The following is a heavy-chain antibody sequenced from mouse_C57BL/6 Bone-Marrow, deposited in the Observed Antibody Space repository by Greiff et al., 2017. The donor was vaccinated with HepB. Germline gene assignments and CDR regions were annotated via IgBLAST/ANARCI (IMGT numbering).Heavy chain of an antibody. Sequence: LVESGAELMKPGASVKLSCKATGYTFTGYWIEWVKQRPGHGLEWIGEILPGSGSTNYNEKFKGKATFTADTSSNTAYMQLSSLTTEDSAIYYCASEGFYYGSSAWFAYWGQGTLVTVSA. D-gene: IGHD1-1*01. CDR1: GYTFTGYW. V-gene: IGHV1-9*01. J-gene: IGHJ3*01. CDR2: ILPGSGST. CDR3: ASEGFYYGSSAWFAY.